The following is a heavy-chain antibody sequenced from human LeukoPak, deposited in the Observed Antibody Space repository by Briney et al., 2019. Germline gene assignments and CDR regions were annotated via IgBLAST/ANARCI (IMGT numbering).Heavy chain of an antibody. CDR1: GYTFTGYY. Sequence: RASVEVSCKASGYTFTGYYMHWVRQAPGQGLEWMGWINPNSGGTNYAQKFQGRVTMTRDTSISTAYMELSRLRSDDTAVYYCARARVSSGYYDYWGQGTLVTVSS. CDR2: INPNSGGT. D-gene: IGHD3-22*01. CDR3: ARARVSSGYYDY. V-gene: IGHV1-2*02. J-gene: IGHJ4*02.